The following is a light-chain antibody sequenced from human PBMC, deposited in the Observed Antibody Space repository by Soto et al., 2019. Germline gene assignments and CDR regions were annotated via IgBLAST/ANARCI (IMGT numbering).Light chain of an antibody. J-gene: IGKJ4*01. CDR1: QAISNY. Sequence: DIQMTQSPSSLSASVGDRVTITCQASQAISNYLNWYQQKPGEAPKLLIYGASNLETGVPSRFSGSGSGTDLTFTISSLQPEDIATYYCQQYDNLPLTFGGGTKVEI. CDR2: GAS. CDR3: QQYDNLPLT. V-gene: IGKV1-33*01.